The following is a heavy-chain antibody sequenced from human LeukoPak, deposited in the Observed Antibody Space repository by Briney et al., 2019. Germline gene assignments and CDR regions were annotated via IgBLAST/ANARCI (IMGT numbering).Heavy chain of an antibody. CDR3: ARGREQQLDTFDY. CDR2: IIPIFGTA. CDR1: GGTFSSYA. J-gene: IGHJ4*02. V-gene: IGHV1-69*13. D-gene: IGHD6-13*01. Sequence: GASVKVSCKASGGTFSSYAISWVRQAPGQGLEWMGGIIPIFGTANYAQKFQGRVTITADESTSTAYMELSSLRSEDTAVYYCARGREQQLDTFDYWGQGTLVTVSS.